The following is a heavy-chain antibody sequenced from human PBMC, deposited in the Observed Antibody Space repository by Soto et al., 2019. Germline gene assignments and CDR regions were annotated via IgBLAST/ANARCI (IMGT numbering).Heavy chain of an antibody. CDR1: GFTFSSYA. J-gene: IGHJ4*02. V-gene: IGHV3-23*01. D-gene: IGHD2-2*01. CDR2: ISGSGGST. CDR3: AKRPGRCSSTSCYHFDY. Sequence: GGSLRLSCAASGFTFSSYAMSWVRQAPGKGLEWVSAISGSGGSTYYADSVKGRFTISRDNSKNTLYLQMNSLRAEETAVYYCAKRPGRCSSTSCYHFDYWGQGTLVTVSS.